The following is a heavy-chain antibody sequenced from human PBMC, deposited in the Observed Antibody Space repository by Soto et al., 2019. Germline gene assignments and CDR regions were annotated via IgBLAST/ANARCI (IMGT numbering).Heavy chain of an antibody. J-gene: IGHJ6*02. V-gene: IGHV3-21*01. CDR1: GFTFSSYS. D-gene: IGHD6-6*01. Sequence: RLSCAASGFTFSSYSMNWVRQAPGKGLEWVSSISSSSSYIYYADSVKGRFTISRDNAKNPLYLQMNSLRAEDTAVYYCARDRVGSSYGMDVWGQGTTVTVSS. CDR2: ISSSSSYI. CDR3: ARDRVGSSYGMDV.